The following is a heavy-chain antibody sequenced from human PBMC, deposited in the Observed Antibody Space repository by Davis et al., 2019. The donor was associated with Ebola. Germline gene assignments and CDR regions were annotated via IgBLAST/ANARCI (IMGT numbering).Heavy chain of an antibody. J-gene: IGHJ4*02. CDR1: GFTLSGSA. V-gene: IGHV3-74*01. D-gene: IGHD3-3*01. Sequence: GESLKISCEAAGFTLSGSAMHWVRQAPGKGLVWVSRIKADGSLIGYGASVQGRFIISRDNAKNTMYLQMNDLRAEDTAVYYCAREGRVFALDYWGQGALVTVSS. CDR2: IKADGSLI. CDR3: AREGRVFALDY.